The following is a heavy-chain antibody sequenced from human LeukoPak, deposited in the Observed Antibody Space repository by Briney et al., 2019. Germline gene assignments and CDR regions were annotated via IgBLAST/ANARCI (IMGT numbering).Heavy chain of an antibody. J-gene: IGHJ4*02. D-gene: IGHD2-21*02. CDR2: IYYSGST. V-gene: IGHV4-39*01. CDR1: GGSISSSSYY. Sequence: SEILSLTCTVSGGSISSSSYYWGWIHQPPGKGLEWIGSIYYSGSTYYNPSLKSRVSISIDTSKNQFSLNLISVTAADTAVYYCARGAYCGGDCYTGRRIKRYFDYWGQGTLVTVSS. CDR3: ARGAYCGGDCYTGRRIKRYFDY.